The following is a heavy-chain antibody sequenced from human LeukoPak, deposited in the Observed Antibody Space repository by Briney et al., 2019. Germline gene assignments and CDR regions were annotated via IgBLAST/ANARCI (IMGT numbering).Heavy chain of an antibody. CDR3: ARVSGQYYYGSGSYYSRLIYGMDV. CDR2: INHSGST. CDR1: GGSFSGYY. V-gene: IGHV4-34*01. D-gene: IGHD3-10*01. J-gene: IGHJ6*02. Sequence: SETLSLTCAVYGGSFSGYYWSWIRQPPGKGLEWIGEINHSGSTNYNPSLKSRVTISVDTSKNQFSLKLSSVTAADTAVYYCARVSGQYYYGSGSYYSRLIYGMDVWGQGTTVTVSS.